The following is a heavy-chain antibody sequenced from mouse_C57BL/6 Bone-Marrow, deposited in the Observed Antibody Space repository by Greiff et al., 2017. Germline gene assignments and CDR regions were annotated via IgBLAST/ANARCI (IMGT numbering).Heavy chain of an antibody. V-gene: IGHV10-1*01. D-gene: IGHD1-1*01. J-gene: IGHJ2*02. Sequence: EVQLVESGGGLVQPKGSVKLSCAASGFSFNTYAMHWVRQAPGKGVEWVARIRSKSNNYATYHADSVKDRFTISRDDSESMLYLQMNNLTTEDTAMYYFLRHGKGFDYWGQGTSLTVSS. CDR1: GFSFNTYA. CDR2: IRSKSNNYAT. CDR3: LRHGKGFDY.